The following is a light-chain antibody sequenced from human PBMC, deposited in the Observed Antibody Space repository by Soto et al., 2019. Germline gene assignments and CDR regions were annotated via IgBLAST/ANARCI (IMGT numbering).Light chain of an antibody. CDR1: QNLGTLY. CDR2: SAS. CDR3: QQYAGSPRT. V-gene: IGKV3-20*01. Sequence: IVLTQSPGTLSLSPGERGTLSCRASQNLGTLYLAWFQQKSGQAPRLLIYSASRRATGIPDRFTGSGSGTDFTLTINRVEPEDFAVYFCQQYAGSPRTFGQGTKADI. J-gene: IGKJ1*01.